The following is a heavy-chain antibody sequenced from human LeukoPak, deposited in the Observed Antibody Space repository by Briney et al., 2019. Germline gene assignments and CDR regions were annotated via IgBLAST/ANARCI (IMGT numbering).Heavy chain of an antibody. Sequence: SQTLSLTCTVSGGSISSGDYYWSWIRQPPGKGLERIGYIYYSGSTYYNPSRKSRVTISVDKSKNQFSLKLSSVTVADTAVYYCASNWNDVLGPFDYWGQGTLVTVSS. CDR1: GGSISSGDYY. D-gene: IGHD1-1*01. CDR2: IYYSGST. J-gene: IGHJ4*02. CDR3: ASNWNDVLGPFDY. V-gene: IGHV4-30-4*08.